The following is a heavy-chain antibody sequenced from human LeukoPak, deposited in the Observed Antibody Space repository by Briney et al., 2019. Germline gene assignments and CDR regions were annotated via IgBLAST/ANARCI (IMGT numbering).Heavy chain of an antibody. CDR1: GGSISSSSYY. J-gene: IGHJ4*02. V-gene: IGHV4-39*01. D-gene: IGHD1-26*01. Sequence: SETLSLTCTVSGGSISSSSYYWGWIRQPPGKGLVWIGSIYYSGSTYYNPSLKSRVTISVDTSKNQFSLKLSSVTAADTAVYYCASDSIVGATVFQYYFDYWGQGTLVTVSS. CDR2: IYYSGST. CDR3: ASDSIVGATVFQYYFDY.